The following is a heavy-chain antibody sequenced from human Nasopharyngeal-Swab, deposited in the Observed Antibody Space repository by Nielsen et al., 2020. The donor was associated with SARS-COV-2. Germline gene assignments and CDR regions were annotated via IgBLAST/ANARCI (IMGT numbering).Heavy chain of an antibody. Sequence: GGSLRLSCAASGFIFSASPIHWVRHPPGNGLEWVGPIGDKDHNYATTYGASVQGRFTISRDDSKNTAFLQMDSLKTEDTALYYCTTDFYFDYWGQGTLVTVSS. CDR1: GFIFSASP. CDR2: IGDKDHNYAT. J-gene: IGHJ4*02. CDR3: TTDFYFDY. V-gene: IGHV3-73*01.